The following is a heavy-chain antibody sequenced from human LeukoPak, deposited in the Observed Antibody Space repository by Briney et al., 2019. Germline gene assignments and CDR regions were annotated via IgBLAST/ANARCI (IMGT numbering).Heavy chain of an antibody. CDR3: AREASSGWRPFDY. V-gene: IGHV3-30-3*01. CDR2: ISYDGSNK. J-gene: IGHJ4*02. Sequence: GRSLRLSCAASGFTFSSYAMHWVRQAPGKGLEWVAVISYDGSNKYYADSVKGRFTISRDNSKNTLYLQMNSLRAEDTAVYYCAREASSGWRPFDYWGQGTLVTVSS. CDR1: GFTFSSYA. D-gene: IGHD6-19*01.